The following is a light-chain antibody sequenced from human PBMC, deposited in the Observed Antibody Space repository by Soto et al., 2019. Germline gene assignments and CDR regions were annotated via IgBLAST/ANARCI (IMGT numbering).Light chain of an antibody. J-gene: IGKJ1*01. CDR3: HQYGSSPGT. Sequence: EIVLTQSPGTLSLSPGERATLSCRASQSVTSNYLAWYQQKRGQAPRLLIWGASIRATGLPDRFSSGGSGTDFTLTISRLEAEDFAVYYCHQYGSSPGTFRQGTKVDIK. CDR1: QSVTSNY. CDR2: GAS. V-gene: IGKV3-20*01.